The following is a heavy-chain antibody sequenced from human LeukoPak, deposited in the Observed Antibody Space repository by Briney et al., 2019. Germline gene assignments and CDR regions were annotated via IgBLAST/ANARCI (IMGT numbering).Heavy chain of an antibody. CDR3: ARVNVDTAMAPIDY. CDR1: GFTFSDHY. D-gene: IGHD5-18*01. V-gene: IGHV3-11*05. J-gene: IGHJ4*02. CDR2: ISSSVSYT. Sequence: GGSLRLSCAASGFTFSDHYMSWLRQAPGKGLEWVSYISSSVSYTNYADSVKGRFTISRDNAKKSLYLQMNSLRAEDTAVYYCARVNVDTAMAPIDYWGQGTLVTVSS.